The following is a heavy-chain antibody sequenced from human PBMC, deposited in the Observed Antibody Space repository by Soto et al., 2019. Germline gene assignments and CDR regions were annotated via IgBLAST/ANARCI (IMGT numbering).Heavy chain of an antibody. Sequence: EASVKVSCKASGYTFTNYGIHWLRQAPGQRLEWIGWINPDNGKTKDSQDFQGRVTITRDTSATTAYMELSYLGSEDTAVYYCARGVRAVAETVYDAFDIWGQGTLVTVSS. CDR3: ARGVRAVAETVYDAFDI. CDR1: GYTFTNYG. J-gene: IGHJ3*02. V-gene: IGHV1-3*01. CDR2: INPDNGKT. D-gene: IGHD6-19*01.